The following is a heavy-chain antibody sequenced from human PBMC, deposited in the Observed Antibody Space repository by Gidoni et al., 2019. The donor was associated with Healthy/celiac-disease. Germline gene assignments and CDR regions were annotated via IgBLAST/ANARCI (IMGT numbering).Heavy chain of an antibody. D-gene: IGHD3-22*01. Sequence: QVQLVQSGAEVTTPGASVKVSCKASVYTFTSYDINWVRQATGQGLEWMGWMNPNSGNTGYAQKFQGRVTMTRNTSISTAYMELSSLRSEDTAVYYCASRAYYDSSGYYFPLDYWGQGTLVTVSS. J-gene: IGHJ4*02. CDR1: VYTFTSYD. CDR3: ASRAYYDSSGYYFPLDY. CDR2: MNPNSGNT. V-gene: IGHV1-8*01.